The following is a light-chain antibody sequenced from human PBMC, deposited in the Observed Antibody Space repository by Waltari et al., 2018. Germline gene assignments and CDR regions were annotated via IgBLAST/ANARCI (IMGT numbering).Light chain of an antibody. V-gene: IGKV1-39*01. CDR3: QQSYSTPLT. CDR1: QSISSY. J-gene: IGKJ4*01. CDR2: AAP. Sequence: DIQMTQSPSSLSASVGARVTIPCRASQSISSYLNWYQQKPGKAPKLLIYAAPSLQSGVPSRFSGSGSGTDFTLTISSLQPEDFATYYCQQSYSTPLTFGGGTKVEIK.